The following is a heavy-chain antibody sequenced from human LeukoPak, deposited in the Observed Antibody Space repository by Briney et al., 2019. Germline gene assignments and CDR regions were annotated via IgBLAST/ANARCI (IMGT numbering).Heavy chain of an antibody. V-gene: IGHV4-39*01. Sequence: TEPVSLTCTLWGGSLSSSSYYWGWIPQPRGKGMEWIGSIYYSGSTYYNPSLKSRVTISVDTSKNQFSLKLSSVTAADTAVYYCARHRSNTAVTDYWGQGTLVTVPS. CDR1: GGSLSSSSYY. CDR2: IYYSGST. J-gene: IGHJ4*02. D-gene: IGHD4-11*01. CDR3: ARHRSNTAVTDY.